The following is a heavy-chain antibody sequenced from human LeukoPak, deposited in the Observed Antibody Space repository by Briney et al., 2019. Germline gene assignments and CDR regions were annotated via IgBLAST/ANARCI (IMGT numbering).Heavy chain of an antibody. D-gene: IGHD6-19*01. Sequence: SETLSLTCTVSGGSISSSSYYWGWIRQPPGKGLEWIGSIYYSGSTYYNPSLKSRVTISVDTSKNQFSLKLSSVTAADTAVYYCARLHSSGWYLKHVQGYYFDYWGQGTLVTVSS. V-gene: IGHV4-39*01. CDR3: ARLHSSGWYLKHVQGYYFDY. CDR1: GGSISSSSYY. CDR2: IYYSGST. J-gene: IGHJ4*02.